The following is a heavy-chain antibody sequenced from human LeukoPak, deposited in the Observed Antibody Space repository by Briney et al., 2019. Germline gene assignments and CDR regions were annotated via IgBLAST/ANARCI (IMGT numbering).Heavy chain of an antibody. J-gene: IGHJ4*02. D-gene: IGHD1-26*01. V-gene: IGHV4-39*01. CDR1: GGSIRSSYYY. CDR2: IYDSGST. Sequence: SETLSLTCPVSGGSIRSSYYYWGWIRQPPGKGLEWIGSIYDSGSTYYNPSLKGRVTISVDTSKNQFSLKLSSVTAADTAVYYCARHDSGRYPGPPYWGQGTLVTVSS. CDR3: ARHDSGRYPGPPY.